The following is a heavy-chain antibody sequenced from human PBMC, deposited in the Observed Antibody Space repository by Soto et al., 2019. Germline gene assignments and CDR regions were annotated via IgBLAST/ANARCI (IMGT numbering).Heavy chain of an antibody. V-gene: IGHV4-30-4*01. CDR3: ARGAALNTYYAYYGMYV. D-gene: IGHD6-25*01. Sequence: QVQLQESGPGLVKPSQTLSLTCTVSGGSISSDDYYWSWIRQPPGKGLEWMGYIYYSGSAYYTPSLQSRVSIAIDTSKNQFSLKLTSVTATDTAVYFCARGAALNTYYAYYGMYVWGQGTTVTVSS. J-gene: IGHJ6*02. CDR2: IYYSGSA. CDR1: GGSISSDDYY.